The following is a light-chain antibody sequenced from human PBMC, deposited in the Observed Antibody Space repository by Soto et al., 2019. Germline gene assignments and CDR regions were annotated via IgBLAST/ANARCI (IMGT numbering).Light chain of an antibody. V-gene: IGKV3-11*01. J-gene: IGKJ4*01. CDR1: QSVSSY. CDR2: DAS. Sequence: EIVLTQSPATLSLSPGERATLSCMASQSVSSYLAWYQQKPGQAPRLLIYDASNRATSIPARFSGSGSGTDFNLTISSLEPEDFAVYYCQRRSNWPPGVGGGTKVEIK. CDR3: QRRSNWPPG.